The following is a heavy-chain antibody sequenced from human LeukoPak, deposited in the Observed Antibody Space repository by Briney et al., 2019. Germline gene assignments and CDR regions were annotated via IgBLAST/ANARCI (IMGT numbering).Heavy chain of an antibody. D-gene: IGHD6-13*01. CDR1: GFTFSSYG. Sequence: GGSLRLSCAASGFTFSSYGMDWVRQAPGKGLEWVSSISSSSSYIYYADSVKGRFTISRDNAKNSLYLQMNSLRAEDTAVYYCARGSAAVLFDYWGQGTLVTVSS. CDR2: ISSSSSYI. V-gene: IGHV3-21*01. CDR3: ARGSAAVLFDY. J-gene: IGHJ4*02.